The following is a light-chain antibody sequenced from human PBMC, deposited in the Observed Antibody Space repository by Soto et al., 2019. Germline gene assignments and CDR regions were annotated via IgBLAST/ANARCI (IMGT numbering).Light chain of an antibody. CDR3: QQYGTSLSWT. Sequence: EIVLTQSPGTLSLSPGERATLSCRASQSVTSSYLTWYQQKPGQAPRLLIYGASSSAAGIPDRFSGSGSGTDFILTINRLEPEDFAVYYCQQYGTSLSWTFGQGTKVEIK. V-gene: IGKV3-20*01. CDR1: QSVTSSY. CDR2: GAS. J-gene: IGKJ1*01.